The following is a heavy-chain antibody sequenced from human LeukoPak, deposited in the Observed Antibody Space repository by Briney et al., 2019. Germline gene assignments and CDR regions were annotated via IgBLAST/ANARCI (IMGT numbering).Heavy chain of an antibody. CDR2: ISGSGDST. Sequence: PGGSLRLSCAASGFTFSTYAVNWVRQAPGKGLEWVSTISGSGDSTYYADSVKGRFTISRDNSKDTLYLQMSSVRVDDTAVYYCARDLLYGDYVAARSFDPWGQGTLVTVSS. CDR1: GFTFSTYA. CDR3: ARDLLYGDYVAARSFDP. V-gene: IGHV3-23*01. D-gene: IGHD4-17*01. J-gene: IGHJ5*02.